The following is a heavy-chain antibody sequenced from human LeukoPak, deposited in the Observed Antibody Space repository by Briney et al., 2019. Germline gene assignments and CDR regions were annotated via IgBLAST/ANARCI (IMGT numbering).Heavy chain of an antibody. Sequence: ASVKVSCKASGYTFTSYAMHWVRQAPGQRLEWMGWINAGNGNTKYSQKFQGRVTITRDTSASTAYMELSSLRSEDTAVYYCARDSAVAGSSYFYYYYGMDVWGRGTTVTVSS. D-gene: IGHD6-19*01. CDR1: GYTFTSYA. CDR2: INAGNGNT. CDR3: ARDSAVAGSSYFYYYYGMDV. J-gene: IGHJ6*02. V-gene: IGHV1-3*01.